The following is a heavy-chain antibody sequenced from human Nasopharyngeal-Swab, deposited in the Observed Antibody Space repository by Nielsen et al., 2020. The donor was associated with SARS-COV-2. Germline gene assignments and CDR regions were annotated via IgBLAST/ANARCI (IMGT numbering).Heavy chain of an antibody. V-gene: IGHV4-4*07. D-gene: IGHD3-22*01. J-gene: IGHJ6*02. CDR2: IYTSGST. CDR3: ARDSSDSSGYYLRETYYYGMDV. Sequence: SETLSLTCTVSGGSISSYYWSWIRQPAGKGLEWIGRIYTSGSTNYNPSLKSRVTMSVDTSKKQISLKLSSVTAADTAVYYCARDSSDSSGYYLRETYYYGMDVWGQGTTVTVSS. CDR1: GGSISSYY.